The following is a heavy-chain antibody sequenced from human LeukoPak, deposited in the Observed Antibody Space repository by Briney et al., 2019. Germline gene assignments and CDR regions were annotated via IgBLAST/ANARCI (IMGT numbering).Heavy chain of an antibody. V-gene: IGHV4-59*08. CDR3: TRLHLYYDILTPRYFDL. Sequence: SETLSLTCSVSTDSITSYYMSWIEPPPSTGLEWNGYIYYTGRANYNPSLKSRVSISVDTSTNPFSLKLRSVTPAHTAVYFCTRLHLYYDILTPRYFDLWGRGTLVTVSS. CDR1: TDSITSYY. D-gene: IGHD3-9*01. J-gene: IGHJ2*01. CDR2: IYYTGRA.